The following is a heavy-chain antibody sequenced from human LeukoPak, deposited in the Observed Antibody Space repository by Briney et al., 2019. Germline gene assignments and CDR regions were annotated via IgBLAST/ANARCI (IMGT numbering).Heavy chain of an antibody. CDR2: IFYSGST. Sequence: SETLSLTCTVSGASISNYYWSWIRQPPGKGLEWIGYIFYSGSTNYNPSLKSRVTISLATSKNQFSLQLRSVTAADTAVYYCARFTTVVPAFWYFDLWGRATLVTVSS. V-gene: IGHV4-59*08. CDR3: ARFTTVVPAFWYFDL. D-gene: IGHD4-23*01. CDR1: GASISNYY. J-gene: IGHJ2*01.